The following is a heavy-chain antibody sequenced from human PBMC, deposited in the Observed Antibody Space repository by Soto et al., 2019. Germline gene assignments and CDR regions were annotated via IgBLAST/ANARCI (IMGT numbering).Heavy chain of an antibody. CDR1: GFTFSTFS. J-gene: IGHJ4*02. CDR2: ISGGGRPI. D-gene: IGHD3-3*01. V-gene: IGHV3-48*02. Sequence: EVQLVESGGGSVQPGGSLRLSCAASGFTFSTFSINWVRQAPGRGLEWISYISGGGRPISYSDSVKGRFTISRDNAKNSLYLQMDSLTDEDTDGYYCARDLGWALDSWCQGTLVSVSS. CDR3: ARDLGWALDS.